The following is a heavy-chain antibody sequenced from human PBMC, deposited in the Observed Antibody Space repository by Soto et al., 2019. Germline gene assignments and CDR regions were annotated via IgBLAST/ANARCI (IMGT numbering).Heavy chain of an antibody. CDR2: MNPNNGDT. V-gene: IGHV1-8*01. CDR1: GYTFSSFE. D-gene: IGHD2-8*01. CDR3: ARWVSATDFDA. Sequence: QVRLVQSGAEVKKPGASVKVSCKASGYTFSSFEIHWVRQAAGQGLEWMGWMNPNNGDTGHAQKFQGRVTMTRNTSISAAFMELRSLRSEDPAMFYCARWVSATDFDAWGQGTLVTVSS. J-gene: IGHJ4*02.